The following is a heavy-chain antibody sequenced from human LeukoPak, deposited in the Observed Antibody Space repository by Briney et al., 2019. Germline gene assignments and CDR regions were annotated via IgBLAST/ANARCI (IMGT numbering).Heavy chain of an antibody. V-gene: IGHV1-69*13. J-gene: IGHJ5*02. Sequence: GASVKVSCKASGGTFSSYAISWVRQAPGQGLEWMGGIIPIFGTANYAQKFQGRVTITADESTSTAYMELSSLRSEDTAVYYCARPDYRNYLFTWFDPWGKEPLVPVSS. CDR3: ARPDYRNYLFTWFDP. CDR1: GGTFSSYA. CDR2: IIPIFGTA. D-gene: IGHD4-11*01.